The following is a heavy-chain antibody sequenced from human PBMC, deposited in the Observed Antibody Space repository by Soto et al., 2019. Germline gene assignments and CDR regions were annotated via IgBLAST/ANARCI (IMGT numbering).Heavy chain of an antibody. CDR3: ARGGGYCSGGSCSFAFDI. J-gene: IGHJ3*02. D-gene: IGHD2-15*01. CDR1: GGTFSSYA. V-gene: IGHV1-69*01. CDR2: IIPIFGTA. Sequence: QVQLVQSGAEVQKPGSSVKVSCKASGGTFSSYAISWVRQAPGQGLEWMGGIIPIFGTANYAQKFQGRVTITADESTSTAYMELSSLRSEDTAVYYCARGGGYCSGGSCSFAFDIWGQGTMVTVSS.